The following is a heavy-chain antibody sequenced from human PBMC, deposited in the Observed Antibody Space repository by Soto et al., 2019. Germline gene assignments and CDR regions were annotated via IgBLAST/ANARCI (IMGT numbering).Heavy chain of an antibody. CDR3: ARGLFHSSDEAR. V-gene: IGHV4-59*01. D-gene: IGHD3-22*01. CDR1: GGSISSYY. Sequence: SETLSLTCTVSGGSISSYYWSWIRQPPGKGLEWIGYIYYTGRTSYHPSLKSRVTISVDTSKNQFSLKLSSVTAADTAVYYCARGLFHSSDEARWGQGILVTVSS. J-gene: IGHJ4*02. CDR2: IYYTGRT.